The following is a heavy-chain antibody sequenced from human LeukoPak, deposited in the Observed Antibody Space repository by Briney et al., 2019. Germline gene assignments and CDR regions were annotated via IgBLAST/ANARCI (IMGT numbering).Heavy chain of an antibody. J-gene: IGHJ6*03. D-gene: IGHD2-15*01. CDR2: MNPNSGNT. CDR3: ARGSGVVVAATWPYYYYYMDV. Sequence: GASVKVSCKASGYTFTSYDINWVRQATGQGLEWMGWMNPNSGNTGYAQKFQGRVTMTRNTSISTAYMELSSLRSEDTAVYYCARGSGVVVAATWPYYYYYMDVWGKGTTVTVSS. V-gene: IGHV1-8*01. CDR1: GYTFTSYD.